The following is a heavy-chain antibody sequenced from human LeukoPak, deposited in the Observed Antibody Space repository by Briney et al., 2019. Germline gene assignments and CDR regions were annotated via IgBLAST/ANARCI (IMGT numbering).Heavy chain of an antibody. CDR3: ARSRGEYCSSTSCRLGAFDI. V-gene: IGHV1-2*02. Sequence: ASVKVSCKASGYTFTGYYMHWVRQAPGQGLEWMGWINPNSGGTNCAQKFQGRVTMTRDTSISTAYMELSRLRSDDTAVYYCARSRGEYCSSTSCRLGAFDIWGQGTMVTVSS. CDR1: GYTFTGYY. CDR2: INPNSGGT. J-gene: IGHJ3*02. D-gene: IGHD2-2*01.